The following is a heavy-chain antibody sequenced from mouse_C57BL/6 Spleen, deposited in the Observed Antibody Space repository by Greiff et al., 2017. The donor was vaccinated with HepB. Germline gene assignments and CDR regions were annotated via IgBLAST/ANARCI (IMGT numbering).Heavy chain of an antibody. CDR2: INPGSGGT. CDR3: ARSGLLPFFDY. V-gene: IGHV1-54*01. Sequence: QVQLKESGAELVRPGTSVKVSCKASGYAFTNYLIEWVKQRPGQGLEWIGVINPGSGGTNYNEKFKGKATLTADKSSSTAYMQLSSLTSEDSAVYFCARSGLLPFFDYWGQGTTLTVSS. J-gene: IGHJ2*01. D-gene: IGHD2-3*01. CDR1: GYAFTNYL.